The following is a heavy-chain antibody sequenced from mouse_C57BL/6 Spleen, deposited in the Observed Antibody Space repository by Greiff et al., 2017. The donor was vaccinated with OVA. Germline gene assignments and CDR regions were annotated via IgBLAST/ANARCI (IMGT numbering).Heavy chain of an antibody. CDR3: TTDDYDEGAMDY. D-gene: IGHD2-4*01. Sequence: VQLQQSGAELVRPGASVKLSCTASGFNIKDDYMHWVKQRPEQGLEWIGWIDPENGDTEYASKFQGKATITADTSSNTAYLQLSSLTSEDTAVYYCTTDDYDEGAMDYWGQGTSVTVSS. CDR2: IDPENGDT. J-gene: IGHJ4*01. V-gene: IGHV14-4*01. CDR1: GFNIKDDY.